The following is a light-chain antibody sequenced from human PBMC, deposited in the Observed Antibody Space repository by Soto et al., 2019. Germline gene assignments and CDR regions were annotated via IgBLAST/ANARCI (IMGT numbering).Light chain of an antibody. Sequence: SVLTKPSCVAGAPGQSIPISCAGNRNVVGAYNLVSWYQQHPGKAPKLIICEVNTRPSGISNRFSGSKSGDTASLTISGLQAEDEADYFCCSYAGTVAYVFGTGTKVTVL. V-gene: IGLV2-23*02. CDR1: RNVVGAYNL. CDR2: EVN. J-gene: IGLJ1*01. CDR3: CSYAGTVAYV.